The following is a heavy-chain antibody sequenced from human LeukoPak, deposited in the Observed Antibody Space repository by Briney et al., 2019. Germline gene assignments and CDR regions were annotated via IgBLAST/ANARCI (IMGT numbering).Heavy chain of an antibody. D-gene: IGHD3/OR15-3a*01. Sequence: PSETLSLTCTVSGGSISSSSYYWGWIRQPPGKGLEWIGSIYYSGSTNYNPSLKSRVTISVDTSKNQFFLKLSSVTAADTAVYYCAGGTGPDAFDIWGQGTMVTVSS. V-gene: IGHV4-39*07. J-gene: IGHJ3*02. CDR1: GGSISSSSYY. CDR3: AGGTGPDAFDI. CDR2: IYYSGST.